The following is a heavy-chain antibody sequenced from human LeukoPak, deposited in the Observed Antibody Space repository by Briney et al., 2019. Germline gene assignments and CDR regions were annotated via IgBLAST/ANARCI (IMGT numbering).Heavy chain of an antibody. Sequence: ERSLRLSCAASGFTFSSYGMHWVRQAPGKGLEWVAVIPYDGSNKYYADSVKGRFTISRDNSKSTLYLQMNSLRAEDTAVYYCAKLWFGELPPSFDYWGQGTLVTVSS. CDR3: AKLWFGELPPSFDY. J-gene: IGHJ4*02. CDR1: GFTFSSYG. CDR2: IPYDGSNK. D-gene: IGHD3-10*01. V-gene: IGHV3-30*18.